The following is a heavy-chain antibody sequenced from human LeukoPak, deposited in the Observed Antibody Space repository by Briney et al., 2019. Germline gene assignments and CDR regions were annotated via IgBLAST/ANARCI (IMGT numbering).Heavy chain of an antibody. CDR1: GYTFTSYG. J-gene: IGHJ6*03. CDR2: INAYNGNT. Sequence: ASVKVSCKASGYTFTSYGINWVRQAPGQRLEWMGWINAYNGNTNYSQKLQGRVTMTTDTSTSTAYMELRSLRSDDTAVYYCARKKYWIVSAGARFLEWLPTGRYYYYMDVWGKGTTVTVSS. CDR3: ARKKYWIVSAGARFLEWLPTGRYYYYMDV. D-gene: IGHD3-3*01. V-gene: IGHV1-18*01.